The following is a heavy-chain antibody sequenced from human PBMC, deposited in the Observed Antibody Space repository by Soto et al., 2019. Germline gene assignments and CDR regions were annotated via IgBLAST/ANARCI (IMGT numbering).Heavy chain of an antibody. CDR2: IYYSGST. CDR3: ARAYPSYRKAAAAGWFDP. Sequence: QVQLQESGPGLVKPSQTLSLTCTVSGGSISSGDYYWSWIRQPPGKGLEWIGYIYYSGSTYYNPSLKSRVTISVATSKNQFSLKLSSVTAADTAVYYCARAYPSYRKAAAAGWFDPWGQGTLVTASS. CDR1: GGSISSGDYY. D-gene: IGHD6-13*01. V-gene: IGHV4-30-4*01. J-gene: IGHJ5*02.